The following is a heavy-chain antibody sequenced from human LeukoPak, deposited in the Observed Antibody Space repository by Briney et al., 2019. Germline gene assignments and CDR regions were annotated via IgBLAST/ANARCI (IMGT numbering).Heavy chain of an antibody. CDR3: ARDFDWFDP. J-gene: IGHJ5*02. Sequence: PSETLSLTCTVSGGSISSYYWSRIRQPPGKGLEWIGYINYSGSTNYNPSLKSRVTISVDTSKNQFSLKLSSVTAADTAVYYCARDFDWFDPWGQGTLVTVSS. V-gene: IGHV4-59*01. CDR1: GGSISSYY. CDR2: INYSGST.